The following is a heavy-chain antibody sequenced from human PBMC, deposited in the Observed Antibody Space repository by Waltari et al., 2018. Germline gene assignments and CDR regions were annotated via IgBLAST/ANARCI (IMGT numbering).Heavy chain of an antibody. D-gene: IGHD6-19*01. J-gene: IGHJ5*02. CDR2: SIPIFGTA. Sequence: QGLEGRGESIPIFGTANYEQKFQGRVTVTADESTSTAYMELSSLRSEDTAVYYCARDIEVAGQPMNWFDPWGQGTLVTVSS. V-gene: IGHV1-69*01. CDR3: ARDIEVAGQPMNWFDP.